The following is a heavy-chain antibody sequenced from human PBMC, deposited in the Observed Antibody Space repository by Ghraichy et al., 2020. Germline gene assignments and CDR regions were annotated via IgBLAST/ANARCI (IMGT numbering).Heavy chain of an antibody. J-gene: IGHJ6*02. CDR2: LNPSGRP. CDR3: ARDRRGFFYGHGMDV. D-gene: IGHD3-3*01. CDR1: GGSFSDDY. Sequence: SETLSLTCAISGGSFSDDYWSWIRQAPGKGLEWIGELNPSGRPKYSRSLASRLSISADRSQSQFFLNLSSVTAADSGVYYCARDRRGFFYGHGMDVWGQGTAVTVAS. V-gene: IGHV4-34*01.